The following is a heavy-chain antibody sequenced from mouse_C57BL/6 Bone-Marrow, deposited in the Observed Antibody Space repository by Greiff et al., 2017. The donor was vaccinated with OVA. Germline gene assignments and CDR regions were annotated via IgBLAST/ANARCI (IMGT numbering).Heavy chain of an antibody. V-gene: IGHV1-19*01. CDR1: GYTFTDYY. J-gene: IGHJ4*01. CDR3: ERYPGYDAMDY. Sequence: EVQLQQSGPVLVKPGASVKLSCTSSGYTFTDYYMNWVKQSPGKSLELIGVINPYNGGTSYNQKFKGKATLTVDNSSSTAYMELNSLTSEDSAVYYCERYPGYDAMDYWGQGTSVTVSS. CDR2: INPYNGGT.